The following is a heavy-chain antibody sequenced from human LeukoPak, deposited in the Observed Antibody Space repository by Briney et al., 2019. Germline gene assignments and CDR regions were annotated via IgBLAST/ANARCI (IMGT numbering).Heavy chain of an antibody. V-gene: IGHV3-33*01. CDR3: ARGYCSGGSCYPDY. Sequence: GGSLRLSCAVSGFTFSSYGMHWVRQAPGKGLEWVAVIWYDGSNKYYADSVKGRFTISRNNSKNTLYLQMNSLRAEDTAVYYCARGYCSGGSCYPDYWGQGTLVTVSS. J-gene: IGHJ4*02. CDR2: IWYDGSNK. D-gene: IGHD2-15*01. CDR1: GFTFSSYG.